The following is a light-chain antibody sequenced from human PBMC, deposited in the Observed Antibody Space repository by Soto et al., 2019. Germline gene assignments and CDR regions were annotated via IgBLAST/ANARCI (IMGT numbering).Light chain of an antibody. J-gene: IGKJ1*01. CDR3: QQYNSYTWT. Sequence: DFQMTQSPSTLSASAGHRVTITWRASQSISSWLAWYQKKPGKDPKLLIYDASSLESGVPSRFSGSGSGTEFTLTITSLQTDDFATYYCQQYNSYTWTFGQGTKVDI. CDR2: DAS. V-gene: IGKV1-5*01. CDR1: QSISSW.